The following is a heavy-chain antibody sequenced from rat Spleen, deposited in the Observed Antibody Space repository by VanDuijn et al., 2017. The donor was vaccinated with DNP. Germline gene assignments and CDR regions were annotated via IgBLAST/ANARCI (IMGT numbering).Heavy chain of an antibody. CDR3: TRQIYSGNWFAY. J-gene: IGHJ3*01. D-gene: IGHD1-1*01. V-gene: IGHV5S13*01. Sequence: EVQLVESGGGLVQPGKSLKLSCSASGFTFSNYDMAWVRQAPKKGLEWVATIDSSGYRTYYADSVKGRFSISRNNAKSSQYLQMNSLKSEDTATYYCTRQIYSGNWFAYWGQGTLVTVSS. CDR2: IDSSGYRT. CDR1: GFTFSNYD.